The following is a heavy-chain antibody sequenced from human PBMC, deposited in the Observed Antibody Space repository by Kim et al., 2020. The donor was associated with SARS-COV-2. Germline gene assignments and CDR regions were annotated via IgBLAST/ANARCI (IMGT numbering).Heavy chain of an antibody. D-gene: IGHD3-22*01. V-gene: IGHV4-34*01. J-gene: IGHJ5*02. Sequence: SLKSRVTISVDTSKNQCSLKLSSVTAADTAVYYCARRGVTMIPAGGWFDPWGQGTLVTVSS. CDR3: ARRGVTMIPAGGWFDP.